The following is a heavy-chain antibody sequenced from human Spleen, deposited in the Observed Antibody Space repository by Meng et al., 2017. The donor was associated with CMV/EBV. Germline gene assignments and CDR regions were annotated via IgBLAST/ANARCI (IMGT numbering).Heavy chain of an antibody. CDR1: GFTFSSFA. CDR3: AKDSEVGWGGDSGFDY. V-gene: IGHV3-33*06. Sequence: SGFTFSSFAMHWVRQAPGKGLEWVAVIWFDGRNEYFADFVKGRFIISRDNSKNTLYLHMNSLRVEDTAVYYCAKDSEVGWGGDSGFDYWGQGTLVTVSS. CDR2: IWFDGRNE. J-gene: IGHJ4*02. D-gene: IGHD2-21*02.